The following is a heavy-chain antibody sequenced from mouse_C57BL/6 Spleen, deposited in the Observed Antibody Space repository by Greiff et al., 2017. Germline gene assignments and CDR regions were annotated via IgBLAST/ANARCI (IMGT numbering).Heavy chain of an antibody. D-gene: IGHD3-2*02. CDR1: GYSITSCYF. Sequence: EVQLQESGPGLVKPSQSLSLTCSVTGYSITSCYFWNWIRPFPGNKLEWMCYISYDGSNNYNPSLKIRISITRDTSKNQFFLRLKSVTTEDTATYYCESAGGSGAMDYWGQGTSVTVSS. CDR2: ISYDGSN. V-gene: IGHV3-6*01. CDR3: ESAGGSGAMDY. J-gene: IGHJ4*01.